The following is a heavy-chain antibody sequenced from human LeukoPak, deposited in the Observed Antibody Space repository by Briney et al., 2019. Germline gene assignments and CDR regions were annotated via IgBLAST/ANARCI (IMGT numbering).Heavy chain of an antibody. J-gene: IGHJ5*02. CDR3: ARAPGVVVVAATPDGWFDP. CDR2: IIPISGIA. CDR1: GGTFSSYA. V-gene: IGHV1-69*04. Sequence: SVKVSCKASGGTFSSYAISWVRQAPGQGLEWMGRIIPISGIANYAQKFQGRVTITADKSTSTAYMELSSLRSEDTAVYYCARAPGVVVVAATPDGWFDPWGQGTLVTVSS. D-gene: IGHD2-15*01.